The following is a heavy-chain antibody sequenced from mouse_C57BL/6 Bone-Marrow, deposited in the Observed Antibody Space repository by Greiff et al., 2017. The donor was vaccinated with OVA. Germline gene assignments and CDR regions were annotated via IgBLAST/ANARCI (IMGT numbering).Heavy chain of an antibody. V-gene: IGHV1-81*01. CDR2: IYPRSGNT. Sequence: QVQLQQSGAELARPGASVKLSCKASGYTFTSYGISWVKQRTGQGLEWIGEIYPRSGNTYYNEKFKGKATLTADKSSSTAYMELRSLTSEDSAVYFCARRLLGGYYFDTGAKAPLSQSPQ. CDR1: GYTFTSYG. J-gene: IGHJ2*01. CDR3: ARRLLGGYYFDT. D-gene: IGHD3-2*02.